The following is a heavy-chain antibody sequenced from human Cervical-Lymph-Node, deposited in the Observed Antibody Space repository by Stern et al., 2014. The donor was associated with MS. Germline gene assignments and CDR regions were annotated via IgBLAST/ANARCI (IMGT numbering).Heavy chain of an antibody. Sequence: VQLLQSGTEVKKPGASLIVSCKASGYTFTSYGISWERQAPRQGLEWVGWIRADSSTPKYAQNLRDRITLTRDTSTGTAHMELRTLRSEDTAVYYCARDKMHAFDYWGQGTLVSVSS. V-gene: IGHV1-18*01. CDR2: IRADSSTP. CDR1: GYTFTSYG. D-gene: IGHD2-8*01. J-gene: IGHJ4*02. CDR3: ARDKMHAFDY.